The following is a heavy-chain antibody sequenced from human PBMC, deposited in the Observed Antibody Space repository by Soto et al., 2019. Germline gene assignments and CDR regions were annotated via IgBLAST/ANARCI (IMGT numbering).Heavy chain of an antibody. CDR2: INQDGSET. D-gene: IGHD3-3*01. Sequence: PGGSLRLSCAASGFTFNRYLLSWVRQAPGKGLEWVANINQDGSETYYVDSVKGRFTVSRDNAKNSLYLQVNSLRAEDTAVYYCARAYTDFRSAYSTVPFYFDYWGQGALVTVSS. V-gene: IGHV3-7*03. CDR3: ARAYTDFRSAYSTVPFYFDY. CDR1: GFTFNRYL. J-gene: IGHJ4*02.